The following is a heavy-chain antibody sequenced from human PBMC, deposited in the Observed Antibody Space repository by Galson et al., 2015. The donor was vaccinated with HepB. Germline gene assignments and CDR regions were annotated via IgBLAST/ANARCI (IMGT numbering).Heavy chain of an antibody. CDR3: VKDRERGGSYFGGY. D-gene: IGHD1-26*01. V-gene: IGHV3-64D*06. CDR1: GFTFSSYA. Sequence: SLRLSCAASGFTFSSYAMHWVRQAPGKGLEYVSAISSNGGSTYYADSVKGRFTISRDNSKNTLYLQMSSLRAEDTAVYYCVKDRERGGSYFGGYWGQGTLVTVSS. CDR2: ISSNGGST. J-gene: IGHJ4*02.